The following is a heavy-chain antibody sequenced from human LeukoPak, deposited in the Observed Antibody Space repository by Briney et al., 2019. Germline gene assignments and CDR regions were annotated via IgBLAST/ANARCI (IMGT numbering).Heavy chain of an antibody. CDR3: AKGPIALAGYHFDY. CDR2: ISGSGRST. J-gene: IGHJ4*02. CDR1: GFTFDNYA. D-gene: IGHD6-19*01. Sequence: GGSLRLSCAASGFTFDNYATSWVRQAPGKGLEWVSTISGSGRSTYYADSVKGRFTISRDNSKNTLYLQMNSLRAEDTAVYYCAKGPIALAGYHFDYWGQGTLVTVSS. V-gene: IGHV3-23*01.